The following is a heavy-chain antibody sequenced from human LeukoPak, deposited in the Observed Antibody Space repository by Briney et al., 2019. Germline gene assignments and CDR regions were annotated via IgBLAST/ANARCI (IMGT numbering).Heavy chain of an antibody. J-gene: IGHJ4*02. CDR3: ARDWDSSSWGALDY. V-gene: IGHV1-2*02. CDR1: GYTFTGYY. Sequence: ASVKASRKASGYTFTGYYMHWVRQAPGQGLEWMGWINPNSGGTNYAQKFQGRVTMTRDTSISTAYMELSRLRSDDTAVYYCARDWDSSSWGALDYWGQGTLVTVSS. CDR2: INPNSGGT. D-gene: IGHD6-13*01.